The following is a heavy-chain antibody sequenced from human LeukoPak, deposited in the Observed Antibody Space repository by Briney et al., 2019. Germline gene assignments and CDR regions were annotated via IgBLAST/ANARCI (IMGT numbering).Heavy chain of an antibody. Sequence: GGSLRLSCGASGFIFSKAWVSWVRKAPGKGLEWVGRVKSKTDGGTTDYAAPVKGRFTISRDDSKDTLYLQMNRLKSDDTAVYYCTTDQGNGVTPPYCYYMDVWGKGTTVTVSS. CDR1: GFIFSKAW. J-gene: IGHJ6*03. V-gene: IGHV3-15*01. CDR2: VKSKTDGGTT. D-gene: IGHD2-21*02. CDR3: TTDQGNGVTPPYCYYMDV.